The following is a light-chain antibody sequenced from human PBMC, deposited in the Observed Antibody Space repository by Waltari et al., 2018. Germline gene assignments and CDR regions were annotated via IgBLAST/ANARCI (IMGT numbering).Light chain of an antibody. CDR1: ARDIGAHDS. CDR2: DVN. CDR3: SSYVGADTAV. Sequence: QSALTQPPSASGSPGQSITISCTGSARDIGAHDSVSWYQQHPGKAPKLLLYDVNRRPSGVPFGFSGSKSGNTASLTVSGLQTEDEADYYCSSYVGADTAVFGPGTKVTVL. J-gene: IGLJ1*01. V-gene: IGLV2-8*01.